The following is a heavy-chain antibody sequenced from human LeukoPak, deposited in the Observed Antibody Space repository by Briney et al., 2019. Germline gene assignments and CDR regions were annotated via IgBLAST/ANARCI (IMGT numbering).Heavy chain of an antibody. CDR2: IYSGGST. CDR3: ARGGSYLSAFDI. D-gene: IGHD1-26*01. Sequence: GGSLRLSCAASGFTFSTYWMHWVRQAPGKGLVWVSIIYSGGSTFYADSVKGRFTISRDNSKNTLYLQMNSLRAEDTAVYYCARGGSYLSAFDIWGQGTMVTVPS. CDR1: GFTFSTYW. V-gene: IGHV3-53*01. J-gene: IGHJ3*02.